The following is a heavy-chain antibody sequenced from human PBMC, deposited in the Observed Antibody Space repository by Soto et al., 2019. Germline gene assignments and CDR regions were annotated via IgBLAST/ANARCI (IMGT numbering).Heavy chain of an antibody. CDR2: ISSDGSST. D-gene: IGHD2-2*01. J-gene: IGHJ4*02. V-gene: IGHV3-74*01. CDR3: ARLPYCSSSSCYSYFDS. CDR1: GFTLSNYW. Sequence: EVQLVESGGGLVQPGGSLRLSCAASGFTLSNYWMHWARQAPGKGLVWVSRISSDGSSTNYADSVKGRITISRDNAKNTLHLQMNSLRAEDTAVYYCARLPYCSSSSCYSYFDSWGQGTLVTVSS.